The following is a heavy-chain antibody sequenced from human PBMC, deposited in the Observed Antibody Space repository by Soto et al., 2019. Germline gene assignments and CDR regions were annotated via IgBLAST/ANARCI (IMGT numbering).Heavy chain of an antibody. Sequence: PSETLSLTCAVYGGTFIGYYWSWIRQPPGKGLEWIGKINHSGSTNYNPSLKSRVTISVDTSKNQFSLKLSSVTAADTAVYYCARLIAARSLWGQGTLVTVSS. V-gene: IGHV4-34*01. CDR1: GGTFIGYY. CDR2: INHSGST. J-gene: IGHJ4*02. D-gene: IGHD6-6*01. CDR3: ARLIAARSL.